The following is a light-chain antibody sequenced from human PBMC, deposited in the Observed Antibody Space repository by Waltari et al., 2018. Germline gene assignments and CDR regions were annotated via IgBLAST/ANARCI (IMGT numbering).Light chain of an antibody. V-gene: IGKV1-33*01. Sequence: DIQMTQSPPSLSASVGDRVTITCRASQAITNYLNWYQQKPGKAPKLLIQDACKLETGVPSRFSGSQSGTHFTLTISSLQPEDIGTYYCQRYDNLPIFAFGPGTKVEI. CDR2: DAC. J-gene: IGKJ3*01. CDR3: QRYDNLPIFA. CDR1: QAITNY.